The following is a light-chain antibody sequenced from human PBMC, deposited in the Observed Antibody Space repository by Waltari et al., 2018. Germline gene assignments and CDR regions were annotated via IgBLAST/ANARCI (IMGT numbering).Light chain of an antibody. CDR3: QQGNDFPLT. CDR1: RDISRW. V-gene: IGKV1-12*01. Sequence: DIQMTQSPSSVSASVGDRVTIPCRASRDISRWLAWYQQQPGKAPKFLIYDASTLQSGVPSRFSGSGSGREFTLTITSLQPEDFSTYYCQQGNDFPLTFGGGTKVEMK. J-gene: IGKJ4*01. CDR2: DAS.